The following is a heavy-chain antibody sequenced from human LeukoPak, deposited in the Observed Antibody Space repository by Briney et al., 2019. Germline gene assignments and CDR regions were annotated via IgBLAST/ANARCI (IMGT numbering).Heavy chain of an antibody. J-gene: IGHJ4*02. CDR1: GGSFSGYY. Sequence: SETLSLTCAVYGGSFSGYYWSWIRQPPGKGLEWIGEINHSGSTNYNPSLKSRVTISVDTSKNQFSLKLSSVTAADTAVYYCARHGGYCSGGGCYNFDYWGQGTLVTVSS. D-gene: IGHD2-15*01. V-gene: IGHV4-34*01. CDR3: ARHGGYCSGGGCYNFDY. CDR2: INHSGST.